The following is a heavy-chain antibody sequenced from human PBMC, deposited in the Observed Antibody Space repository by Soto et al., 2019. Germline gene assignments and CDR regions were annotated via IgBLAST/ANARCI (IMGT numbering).Heavy chain of an antibody. D-gene: IGHD3-22*01. CDR3: ARGVYYYDSSGYLL. V-gene: IGHV4-34*01. CDR1: GGSFSGYY. Sequence: SETLPLTCAVYGGSFSGYYWSLIRQPPGKGLECIWEINHSGSTNYNPSLKSRVTISVDTSKNQFSLKLSSVTAADTAVYYCARGVYYYDSSGYLLWGQATLVTVSS. CDR2: INHSGST. J-gene: IGHJ4*02.